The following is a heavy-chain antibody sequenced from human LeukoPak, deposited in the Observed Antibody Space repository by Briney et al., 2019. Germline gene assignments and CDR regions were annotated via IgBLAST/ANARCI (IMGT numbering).Heavy chain of an antibody. CDR2: LFHSGTT. D-gene: IGHD6-13*01. Sequence: SETLSLTCTVSGGSISSYYWSWIRQPPGKGLEWIASLFHSGTTYYNPSLKSRVTTSADTSKNQFSLKLSSVTAADTAMYYCARVDQQLVFDYWGQGTLVTVSS. CDR3: ARVDQQLVFDY. CDR1: GGSISSYY. J-gene: IGHJ4*02. V-gene: IGHV4-59*12.